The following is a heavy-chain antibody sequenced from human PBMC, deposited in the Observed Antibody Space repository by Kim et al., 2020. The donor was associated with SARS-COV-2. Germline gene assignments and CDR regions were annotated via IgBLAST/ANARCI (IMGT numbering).Heavy chain of an antibody. CDR2: ISTSSYS. D-gene: IGHD2-15*01. CDR3: ASEDCSDSTCYY. V-gene: IGHV3-21*01. CDR1: GFAFSSFN. J-gene: IGHJ4*02. Sequence: GGSLRLSCAASGFAFSSFNMNWVRQAPGKGLEWVSSISTSSYSFYADSVKGRFTISRDNAQNLLYLQMNSLRAEDTAIYYCASEDCSDSTCYYWGQGAL.